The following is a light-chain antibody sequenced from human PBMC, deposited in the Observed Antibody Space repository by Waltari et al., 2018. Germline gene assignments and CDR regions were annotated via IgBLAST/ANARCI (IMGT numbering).Light chain of an antibody. J-gene: IGKJ1*01. V-gene: IGKV3-20*01. Sequence: TQSPGTLSLSPGERATLSCRASQSVSRSLAWYQQKPGQAPKLLIYGASTRATGIPDRFSGSGSGTDFSLTISSLEPEDFAIYFCQHYVRLPATFGRGTKVEIK. CDR1: QSVSRS. CDR2: GAS. CDR3: QHYVRLPAT.